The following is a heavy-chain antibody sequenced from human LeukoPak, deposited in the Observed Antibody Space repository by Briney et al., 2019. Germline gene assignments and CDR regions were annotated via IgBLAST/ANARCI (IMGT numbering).Heavy chain of an antibody. D-gene: IGHD3-10*01. CDR2: IYYSGST. Sequence: SETLSLTCTVSGGSISSYYWSWIRQPPGKGLEWIGYIYYSGSTNYNPSLKSRVTISVDTSKNQFSLKLSSVTAADTAVYYCARQFGSGSYYYYGMDVWGQGTTVTVSS. V-gene: IGHV4-59*08. J-gene: IGHJ6*02. CDR1: GGSISSYY. CDR3: ARQFGSGSYYYYGMDV.